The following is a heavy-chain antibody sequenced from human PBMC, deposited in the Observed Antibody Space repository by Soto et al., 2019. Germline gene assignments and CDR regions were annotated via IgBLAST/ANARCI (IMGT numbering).Heavy chain of an antibody. CDR3: ARAGGLLLDY. J-gene: IGHJ4*02. V-gene: IGHV3-30-3*01. CDR2: ISYDGSNK. Sequence: QAQLVESGGGVVQPGRSLRLSCAASGFTFSSYAMHWVRQAPGKGLEWVAVISYDGSNKYYADSVKGRFTISRDISKNTLYLQMNSLRPEDTAVYYCARAGGLLLDYWGQGTLVTVSS. CDR1: GFTFSSYA. D-gene: IGHD2-15*01.